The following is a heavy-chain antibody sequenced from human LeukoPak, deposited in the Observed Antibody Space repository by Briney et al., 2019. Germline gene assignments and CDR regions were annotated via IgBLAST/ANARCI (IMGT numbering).Heavy chain of an antibody. D-gene: IGHD3-10*01. CDR3: ARYGSGTSYITNYFDY. CDR2: ISSDSRTI. Sequence: GGSLRLSCAASGFTFSSCELSWVRQAPTKGLEWVSYISSDSRTIYYADSVKGRFTISRDNAKNSLYLQMKSLRDEDTAVYYCARYGSGTSYITNYFDYWGQGTLVTVSS. J-gene: IGHJ4*02. V-gene: IGHV3-48*03. CDR1: GFTFSSCE.